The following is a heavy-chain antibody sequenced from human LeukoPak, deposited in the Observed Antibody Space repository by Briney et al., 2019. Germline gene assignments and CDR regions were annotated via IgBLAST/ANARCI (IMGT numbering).Heavy chain of an antibody. Sequence: ASVKVSCKASGGTFSSYAISWVRQAPGQGLEWMGGIIPIFGTANYAQKFQGRVTITTDESTSTAYMELSSLRSEDTAVYYCARVDYRCMYSIGTNGVCYTDHDAFDIWGQGTMVTVSS. D-gene: IGHD2-8*01. J-gene: IGHJ3*02. V-gene: IGHV1-69*05. CDR1: GGTFSSYA. CDR2: IIPIFGTA. CDR3: ARVDYRCMYSIGTNGVCYTDHDAFDI.